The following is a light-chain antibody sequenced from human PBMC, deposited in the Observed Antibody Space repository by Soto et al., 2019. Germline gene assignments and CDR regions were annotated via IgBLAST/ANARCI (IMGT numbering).Light chain of an antibody. J-gene: IGLJ1*01. CDR2: EGS. CDR3: CSYEGITHHV. Sequence: QSVLTQPASVSGSPGQSITISCTGTSNDVGSYNLVSWYQHHPGKAPKLMIFEGSKRPSGVSNRFSGSKSGNTASLTISGLQAEDEADFYCCSYEGITHHVFGTVTKDT. V-gene: IGLV2-23*01. CDR1: SNDVGSYNL.